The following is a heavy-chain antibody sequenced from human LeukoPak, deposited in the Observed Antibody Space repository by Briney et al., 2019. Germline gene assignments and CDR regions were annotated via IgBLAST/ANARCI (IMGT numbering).Heavy chain of an antibody. CDR2: ISSSSSTI. CDR3: ARVDYYDSSGYYFDY. D-gene: IGHD3-22*01. Sequence: PGGSLRLSCAASGFTFSSYSMNWVRQAPGKGLEWVSYISSSSSTIYYADSVKGRFTISRDNAKNSLYLQMNSLRAEDTAVYYCARVDYYDSSGYYFDYWGQGTLVTVSS. V-gene: IGHV3-48*04. J-gene: IGHJ4*02. CDR1: GFTFSSYS.